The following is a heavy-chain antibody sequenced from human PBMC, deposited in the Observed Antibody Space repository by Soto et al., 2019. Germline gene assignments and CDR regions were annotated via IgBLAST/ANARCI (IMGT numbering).Heavy chain of an antibody. CDR1: GFSFGSYA. J-gene: IGHJ4*02. D-gene: IGHD3-3*01. CDR3: ARWSYLDY. Sequence: VGSLRLSCAASGFSFGSYALSWVRQAPGKGLEWVSTISGSDGKTFYADSVKGRFSISRDTSQNTLYLQMNSLRADDTAIYYCARWSYLDYWGQGTRVTVSS. CDR2: ISGSDGKT. V-gene: IGHV3-23*01.